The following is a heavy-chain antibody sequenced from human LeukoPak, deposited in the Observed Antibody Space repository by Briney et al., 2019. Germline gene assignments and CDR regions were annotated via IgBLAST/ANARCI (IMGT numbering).Heavy chain of an antibody. CDR1: GGSISSYY. V-gene: IGHV4-59*08. Sequence: SETLSLTCTVSGGSISSYYWSWIRQPPGKGLEWIGYIYYSGSTNYNPSLKSRVTISVDTSKNQFSLKLSSVTAADTAVYYCARRERLRAFDIWGQGTMVTVSS. J-gene: IGHJ3*02. CDR3: ARRERLRAFDI. D-gene: IGHD1-26*01. CDR2: IYYSGST.